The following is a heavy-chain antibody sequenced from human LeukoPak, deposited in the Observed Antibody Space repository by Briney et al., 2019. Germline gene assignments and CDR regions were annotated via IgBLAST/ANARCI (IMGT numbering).Heavy chain of an antibody. CDR3: ARVMVGGKEYYYGMDV. CDR1: GYTFTSYY. J-gene: IGHJ6*02. Sequence: ASVKVSCKASGYTFTSYYMHWVRQAPGQGLEWMGIINPSGGSTSYAQKFQGRVTMTRDTSTSTVYMELSSLRSEDTAVYYCARVMVGGKEYYYGMDVWGQGTTVTVSS. CDR2: INPSGGST. D-gene: IGHD4-23*01. V-gene: IGHV1-46*01.